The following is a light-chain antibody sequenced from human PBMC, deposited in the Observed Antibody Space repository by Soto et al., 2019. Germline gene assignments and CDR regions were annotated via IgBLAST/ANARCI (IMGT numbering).Light chain of an antibody. CDR3: LQYGSSPYN. J-gene: IGKJ2*01. V-gene: IGKV3-20*01. CDR2: GAS. CDR1: QSVSSSY. Sequence: EIVLTQSPGTLSLSPGERATLSCRASQSVSSSYLAWYQQKPGQAPRPLIYGASSMATGIPDRFSGSGSGTDFTLTISRLEPEDFAVYYCLQYGSSPYNFGQGTKLEIK.